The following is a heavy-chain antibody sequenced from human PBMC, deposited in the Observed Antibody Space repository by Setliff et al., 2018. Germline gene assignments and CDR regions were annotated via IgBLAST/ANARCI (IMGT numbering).Heavy chain of an antibody. J-gene: IGHJ6*03. Sequence: SVKVSCKASGGTFCNYDISWVRQAPGQGLEWMGGIIPIFGTTNYAQRFQGRVTITTDESTSTAYMELSSLRSEDTAVYYCARERGDIVTTTSYYYYLDVWGKGTTVTVSS. D-gene: IGHD5-12*01. CDR1: GGTFCNYD. V-gene: IGHV1-69*05. CDR3: ARERGDIVTTTSYYYYLDV. CDR2: IIPIFGTT.